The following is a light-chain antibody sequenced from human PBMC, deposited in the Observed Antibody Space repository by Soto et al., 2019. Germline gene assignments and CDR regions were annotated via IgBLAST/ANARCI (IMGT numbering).Light chain of an antibody. CDR3: QQSYSRPPT. CDR1: QSISSY. J-gene: IGKJ1*01. Sequence: DIQMTQSPSSLSASVGDRVTITCRASQSISSYLNWYQQKPGKAPKLLIYAASSLQSGVPSSFSGSGSGTDFTLTISSLQPEDFATYYGQQSYSRPPTFGQGTNVEIK. CDR2: AAS. V-gene: IGKV1-39*01.